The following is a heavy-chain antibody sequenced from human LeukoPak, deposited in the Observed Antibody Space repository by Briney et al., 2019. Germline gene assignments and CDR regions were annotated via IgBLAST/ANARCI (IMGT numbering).Heavy chain of an antibody. CDR3: ARDGYSSGWYFDY. CDR2: ITYSGST. J-gene: IGHJ4*02. V-gene: IGHV4-59*01. CDR1: GGSISSYY. Sequence: SETLSLTCTVSGGSISSYYWSWIRQPPGKGLEWIGYITYSGSTDYNPSLRSRVTISVDTSKNQFSLKLSSVTAADTAVYYCARDGYSSGWYFDYWGQGTLLTVSS. D-gene: IGHD6-19*01.